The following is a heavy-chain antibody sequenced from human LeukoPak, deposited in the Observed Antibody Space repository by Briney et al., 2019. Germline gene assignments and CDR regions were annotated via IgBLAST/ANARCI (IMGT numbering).Heavy chain of an antibody. CDR3: VLYDSSGYYFWY. CDR1: GYTFTSYD. D-gene: IGHD3-22*01. J-gene: IGHJ4*02. Sequence: ASVKVSCKASGYTFTSYDINWVRQATGQGLEWVGWMNPNSGNTGYAQKFQGRVTMTRNTSISTAYMELSSLRAEDTAVYYCVLYDSSGYYFWYWGQGTLVTVSS. V-gene: IGHV1-8*01. CDR2: MNPNSGNT.